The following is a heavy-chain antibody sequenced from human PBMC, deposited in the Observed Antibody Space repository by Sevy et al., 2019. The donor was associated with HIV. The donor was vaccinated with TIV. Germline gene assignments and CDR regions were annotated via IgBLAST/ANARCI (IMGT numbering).Heavy chain of an antibody. CDR2: LSFGCGEI. CDR3: AREGCTKPHDY. J-gene: IGHJ4*02. CDR1: GFTLSKYS. V-gene: IGHV3-23*01. D-gene: IGHD2-8*01. Sequence: GGSLRLSCAASGFTLSKYSMSGVRQPPGKGLGGASTLSFGCGEINHADSVKGRFTISRDNSKNSLYLQMNNLRAEDTAVYYCAREGCTKPHDYWGQGTLVTVSS.